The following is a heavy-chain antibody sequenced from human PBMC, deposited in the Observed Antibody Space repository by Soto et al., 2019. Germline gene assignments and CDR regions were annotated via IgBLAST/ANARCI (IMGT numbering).Heavy chain of an antibody. Sequence: EVQLVESGGGLVQPGGSLSLSCAASGFTFISYWMSWVRQAPGKGLEWVANIKQDGSEKYYVDSVKGRFTISRDNDKNSLYLQMNSLRVEDTAVYYCAREHSYAFDYWGQGTLVTVSS. D-gene: IGHD5-18*01. CDR3: AREHSYAFDY. CDR1: GFTFISYW. CDR2: IKQDGSEK. J-gene: IGHJ4*02. V-gene: IGHV3-7*01.